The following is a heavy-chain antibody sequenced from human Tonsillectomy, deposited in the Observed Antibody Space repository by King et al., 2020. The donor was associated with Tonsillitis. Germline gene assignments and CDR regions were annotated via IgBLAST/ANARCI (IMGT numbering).Heavy chain of an antibody. CDR2: ISYDGSNK. Sequence: VQLVESGGGVVQPGRSLRLSCAASGFSISSYAMHWVRQAPGKGLEWVAVISYDGSNKFYADSVQGRFTISRDNSKNTLYLQMNSLRAEDTAVYYCARGGIAVAAFDTFDIWGQGTMVTVSS. CDR3: ARGGIAVAAFDTFDI. CDR1: GFSISSYA. V-gene: IGHV3-30*04. J-gene: IGHJ3*02. D-gene: IGHD6-19*01.